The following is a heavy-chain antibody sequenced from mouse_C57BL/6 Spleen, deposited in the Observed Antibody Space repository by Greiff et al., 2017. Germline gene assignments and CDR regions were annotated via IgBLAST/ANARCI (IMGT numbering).Heavy chain of an antibody. D-gene: IGHD3-3*01. CDR1: GYSFTGYY. CDR2: INPSTGGT. CDR3: ARWGDGAY. Sequence: EVKLMESGPELVKPGASVKISCKASGYSFTGYYMNWVKQSPEKSLEWIGEINPSTGGTTYNQKFKAKATLTVDKSSSTAYMQLKSLTSEDSAVYYCARWGDGAYWGQGTLVTVSA. V-gene: IGHV1-42*01. J-gene: IGHJ3*01.